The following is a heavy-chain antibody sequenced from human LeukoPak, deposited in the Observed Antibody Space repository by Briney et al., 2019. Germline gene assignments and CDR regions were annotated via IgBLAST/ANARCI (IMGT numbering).Heavy chain of an antibody. CDR2: IIPIFGTA. CDR3: SGYDSSGYYPY. V-gene: IGHV1-69*05. D-gene: IGHD3-22*01. Sequence: ASVKVSFKASGGTFISYAISWVRQAPGQGREWMGGIIPIFGTANYAQKFQGRVTITTDESTSTAYMELSSLRSEDTAVYYCSGYDSSGYYPYWGQGTLVTVSS. J-gene: IGHJ4*02. CDR1: GGTFISYA.